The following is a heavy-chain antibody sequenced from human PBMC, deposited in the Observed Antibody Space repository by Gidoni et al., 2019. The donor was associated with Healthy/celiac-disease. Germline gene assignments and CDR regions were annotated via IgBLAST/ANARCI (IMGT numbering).Heavy chain of an antibody. V-gene: IGHV3-23*01. J-gene: IGHJ4*02. D-gene: IGHD1-26*01. CDR2: ISASGGST. Sequence: EVQLLESGGGLVQPGGSLRLSCAASGFPFSPYAMNWVRQPPGKGLQWVSGISASGGSTYYVDSVKGRFTISRDNSKNTLYLQMNSLRAEDSAKYYCAKSSTFSLWELLQLDFWGQGTLVTVSS. CDR1: GFPFSPYA. CDR3: AKSSTFSLWELLQLDF.